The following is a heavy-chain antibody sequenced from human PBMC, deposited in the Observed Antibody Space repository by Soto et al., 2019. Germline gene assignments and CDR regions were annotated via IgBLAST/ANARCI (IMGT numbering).Heavy chain of an antibody. CDR2: MNAKSGDT. CDR1: GYTFSDFD. Sequence: QAHLEQSGAELKRPGASVKVSCNASGYTFSDFDINWLRQASVQGPEWMGWMNAKSGDTFFSQRFQGKFNMTWDTSLSTAYMEVGSLTSDDTAIYYCARGNPFNYAGFDVWGQGTTVAVSS. J-gene: IGHJ6*02. D-gene: IGHD3-16*01. V-gene: IGHV1-8*01. CDR3: ARGNPFNYAGFDV.